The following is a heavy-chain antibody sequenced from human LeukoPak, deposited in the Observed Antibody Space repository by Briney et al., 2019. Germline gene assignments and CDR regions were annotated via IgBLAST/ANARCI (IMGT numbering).Heavy chain of an antibody. CDR1: GGSISSYY. Sequence: PSETLSLTCTVSGGSISSYYWSWIRKPPGKGLEWVSAISGSGGSTYYADSVKGRFTISRDNSKNTLYLQMNSLKAEDTAVYYCAKDWWLQRTIDYWGQGTLVTVSS. CDR2: ISGSGGST. J-gene: IGHJ4*02. V-gene: IGHV3-23*01. CDR3: AKDWWLQRTIDY. D-gene: IGHD5-24*01.